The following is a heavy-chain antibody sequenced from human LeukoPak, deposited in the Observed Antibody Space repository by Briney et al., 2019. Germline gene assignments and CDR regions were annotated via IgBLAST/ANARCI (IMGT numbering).Heavy chain of an antibody. CDR2: IYYSGST. D-gene: IGHD6-13*01. V-gene: IGHV4-59*01. CDR3: AISAAAEGALDI. Sequence: SETLSLTCTVSGGSISSYYWSWIRQPPGKGLEWIGYIYYSGSTNYNPSLKSRVTISVDTSKNQFSLRLSSVTAADTAVYYCAISAAAEGALDIWGQGTMVTVSS. J-gene: IGHJ3*02. CDR1: GGSISSYY.